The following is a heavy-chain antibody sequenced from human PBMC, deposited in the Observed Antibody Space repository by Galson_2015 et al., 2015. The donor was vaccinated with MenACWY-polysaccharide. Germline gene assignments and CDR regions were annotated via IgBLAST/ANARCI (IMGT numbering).Heavy chain of an antibody. Sequence: SLRLSCAASGFTFSSFGMHWVRQAPGKGLEWVAFIRYDGSNKYYADSVKGRFTISRDNPKNTLSLQMNIMRAEDTAVYYCAKATTFYYDSSGYYDYWGQGTLVTVSS. CDR3: AKATTFYYDSSGYYDY. CDR1: GFTFSSFG. CDR2: IRYDGSNK. V-gene: IGHV3-30*02. D-gene: IGHD3-22*01. J-gene: IGHJ4*02.